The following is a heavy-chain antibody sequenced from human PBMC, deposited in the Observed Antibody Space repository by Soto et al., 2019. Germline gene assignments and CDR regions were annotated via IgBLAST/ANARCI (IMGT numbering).Heavy chain of an antibody. D-gene: IGHD3-22*01. CDR3: ARFGTSYDTSGFLY. CDR1: GFTFGSHW. CDR2: ISSGGTTT. Sequence: VGSLRLSCAASGFTFGSHWMHWVRQAPGKGLVYVSRISSGGTTTNYAESVKGRFTISRDNARNTLYLQMNSLRVEDTAVYYCARFGTSYDTSGFLYWGQGTPVTVSS. J-gene: IGHJ4*02. V-gene: IGHV3-74*01.